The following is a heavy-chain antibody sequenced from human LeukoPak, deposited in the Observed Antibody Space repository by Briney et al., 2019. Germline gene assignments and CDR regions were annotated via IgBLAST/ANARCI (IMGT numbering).Heavy chain of an antibody. CDR1: GYTLTELS. V-gene: IGHV1-2*02. J-gene: IGHJ4*02. CDR3: ARAAVSGDFWSGYALGY. CDR2: INPNSGGT. D-gene: IGHD3-3*01. Sequence: ASVKVSCKVSGYTLTELSMHWVRQAPGQGLEWMGWINPNSGGTNYAQKFQGRVTMTRDTSISTAYMELSRLRSDDTAVYYCARAAVSGDFWSGYALGYWGQGTLVTVSS.